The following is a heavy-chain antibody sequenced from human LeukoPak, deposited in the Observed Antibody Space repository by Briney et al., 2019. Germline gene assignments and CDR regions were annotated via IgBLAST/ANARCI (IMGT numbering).Heavy chain of an antibody. J-gene: IGHJ5*02. D-gene: IGHD5-24*01. Sequence: SETLSLTCTVSGGSISSYYWSWIRQPPGKGLEWIGYIYYSGSTNYNPSLKSRVTISVDTSKNQFSLKLSSVTAADTAVYYCARDRTGMAPWGQGTLVTVSS. V-gene: IGHV4-59*01. CDR1: GGSISSYY. CDR2: IYYSGST. CDR3: ARDRTGMAP.